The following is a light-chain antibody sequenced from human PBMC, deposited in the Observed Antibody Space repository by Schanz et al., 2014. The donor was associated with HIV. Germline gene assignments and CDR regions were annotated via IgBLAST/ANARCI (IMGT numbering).Light chain of an antibody. Sequence: QSVLTQPASVSGSPGQSITISCTGTSSDVGGYNYVSWYQQHPGKAPKLMIYDVSNRPSGVSNRFSGSKSGNTASLTISGLQAEDEADYYCSSLTTSSAQVFGTGTKLTVL. CDR3: SSLTTSSAQV. CDR1: SSDVGGYNY. V-gene: IGLV2-14*01. CDR2: DVS. J-gene: IGLJ1*01.